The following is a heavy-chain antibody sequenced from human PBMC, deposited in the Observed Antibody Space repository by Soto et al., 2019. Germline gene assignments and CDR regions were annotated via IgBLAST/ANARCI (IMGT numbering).Heavy chain of an antibody. Sequence: GGSLRLSCAASGFTFSSYAMTWVRQAPGKGLEWVSAISYSGVSTYYADSVKGRFTISRDSSENTLSLQMNSLRVDDTAVYYCARTRGYSDYDLVYLGQGTLVTVSS. CDR3: ARTRGYSDYDLVY. V-gene: IGHV3-23*01. J-gene: IGHJ4*02. CDR2: ISYSGVST. D-gene: IGHD5-12*01. CDR1: GFTFSSYA.